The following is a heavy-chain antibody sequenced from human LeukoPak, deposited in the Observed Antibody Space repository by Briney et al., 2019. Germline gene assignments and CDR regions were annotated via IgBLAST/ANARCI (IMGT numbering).Heavy chain of an antibody. CDR2: IYDSGST. Sequence: SETLSLTCTVSGGSISSYYWSWIRQPPGKGREWIGNIYDSGSTNYNPSLKSRVTISVDTSKNQCSLKLSSVTAADTAVYYCARQSISGSSLSYFDYWGQGTLVNVSS. CDR3: ARQSISGSSLSYFDY. CDR1: GGSISSYY. D-gene: IGHD3-22*01. J-gene: IGHJ4*02. V-gene: IGHV4-59*01.